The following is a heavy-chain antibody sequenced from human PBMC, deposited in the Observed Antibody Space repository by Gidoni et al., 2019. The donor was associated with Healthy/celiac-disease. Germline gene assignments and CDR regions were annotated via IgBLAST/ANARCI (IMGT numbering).Heavy chain of an antibody. V-gene: IGHV3-30*18. CDR3: AKDPYYDSSGYHYYFDY. CDR2: ISYDGSNK. CDR1: GFTFSSYG. J-gene: IGHJ4*02. Sequence: QVQLVESGGGVVQPGRSLRLPCAASGFTFSSYGMHWVRQAPGKGLEWVAVISYDGSNKYYADSVKGRFTISRDNSKNTLYLQMNSLRAEDTAVYYCAKDPYYDSSGYHYYFDYWGQGTLVTVSS. D-gene: IGHD3-22*01.